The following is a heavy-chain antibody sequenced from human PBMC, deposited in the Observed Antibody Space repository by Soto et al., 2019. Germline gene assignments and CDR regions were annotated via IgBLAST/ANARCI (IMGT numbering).Heavy chain of an antibody. CDR1: GFNFSNYG. CDR2: IWYDGSNK. CDR3: ASASGATVS. V-gene: IGHV3-33*01. Sequence: QVQLVESGGGVVHPGRSLRLSCAASGFNFSNYGMQWVRQAPGKGLEWGAHIWYDGSNKYYADSVKGRFTISSDNSKNTLYLQMDSLRPDDTAVYYCASASGATVSWGQGTLVTV. J-gene: IGHJ5*02. D-gene: IGHD3-10*01.